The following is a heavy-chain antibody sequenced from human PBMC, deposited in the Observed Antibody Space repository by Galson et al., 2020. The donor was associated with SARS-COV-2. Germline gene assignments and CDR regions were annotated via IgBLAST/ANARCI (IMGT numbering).Heavy chain of an antibody. CDR1: GGSISSGGYS. CDR3: ASLTMVRGVDDAFDI. CDR2: IYYSGST. Sequence: SETLSLTCAVSGGSISSGGYSWSWIRQPPGKGLEWIGYIYYSGSTYYNPSPKSRVTISVDTSKNQFSLKLSSVTAADTAVYYCASLTMVRGVDDAFDIWGQGTMVTVSS. V-gene: IGHV4-30-4*07. J-gene: IGHJ3*02. D-gene: IGHD3-10*01.